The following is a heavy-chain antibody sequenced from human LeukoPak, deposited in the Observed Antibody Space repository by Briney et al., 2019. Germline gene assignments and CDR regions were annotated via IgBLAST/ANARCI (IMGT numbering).Heavy chain of an antibody. CDR1: GFTFSNAW. Sequence: GGSLRLSCAASGFTFSNAWMSWVRQAPGKGLEWVGRIKSKTDGGTTDYAAPVKGRFTISRDDSKNTLYLQMNSLKTEDTAVYYCTTAGIAAPNYYYYYMDVWGKGTTVTVSS. CDR2: IKSKTDGGTT. D-gene: IGHD6-6*01. V-gene: IGHV3-15*01. J-gene: IGHJ6*03. CDR3: TTAGIAAPNYYYYYMDV.